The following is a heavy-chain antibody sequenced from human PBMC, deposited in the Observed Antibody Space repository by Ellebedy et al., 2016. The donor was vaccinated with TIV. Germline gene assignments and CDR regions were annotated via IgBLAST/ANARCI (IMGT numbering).Heavy chain of an antibody. V-gene: IGHV3-23*01. CDR3: ARGNSPRGSWYYFGY. Sequence: GGSLRLSXGVSGFTFSSYAMNWVRQVPGKGLEWVSSIRYNGIDTYYAASLKGRFTISRDNSMDTLYLQMNSLRVEDTAIYYCARGNSPRGSWYYFGYWGQGTLVAVSS. CDR2: IRYNGIDT. J-gene: IGHJ4*02. CDR1: GFTFSSYA. D-gene: IGHD6-13*01.